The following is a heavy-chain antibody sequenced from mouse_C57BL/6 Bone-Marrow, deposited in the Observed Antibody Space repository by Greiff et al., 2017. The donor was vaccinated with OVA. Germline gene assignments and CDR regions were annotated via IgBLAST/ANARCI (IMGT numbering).Heavy chain of an antibody. D-gene: IGHD2-5*01. CDR1: EYEFPSHD. J-gene: IGHJ4*01. Sequence: EVMLVESGGGLVQPGESLKLSCESNEYEFPSHDMSWVRKTPEKRLELVAAINSDGGSTDYPDTMARRFIISRDNTNTTLYLQMSSLRSEDTALYYCASPSIVTTRYYAMDYWGQGTSVTVSS. CDR3: ASPSIVTTRYYAMDY. CDR2: INSDGGST. V-gene: IGHV5-2*01.